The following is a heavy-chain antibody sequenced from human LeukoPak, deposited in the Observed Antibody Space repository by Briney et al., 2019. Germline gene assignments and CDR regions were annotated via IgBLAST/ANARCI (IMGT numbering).Heavy chain of an antibody. CDR2: IYNSGAET. CDR3: AKGGVGYSYGFFDY. Sequence: GGSLRLSCAASGFTFSTYSMTWVRQGPGKGLEWVSSIYNSGAETFYADSVKGRFTISRDNSKNTLYLQMNSLRVEDTAVYYCAKGGVGYSYGFFDYWGQGTLVTVSS. D-gene: IGHD5-18*01. CDR1: GFTFSTYS. J-gene: IGHJ4*02. V-gene: IGHV3-23*01.